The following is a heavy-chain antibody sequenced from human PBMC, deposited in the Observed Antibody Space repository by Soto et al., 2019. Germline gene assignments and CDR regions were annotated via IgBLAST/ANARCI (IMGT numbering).Heavy chain of an antibody. CDR2: NSAYNGKT. Sequence: QVQLVQSGAEVKKPGASVMVSCKASGYTFASYAISWMRQAPGQGLEWMGWNSAYNGKTNYAQKLQVRVTMSTDTSTSTAYMELRSLRSDDTAVYYCARDPPPPDYWGQGTLVTVSS. J-gene: IGHJ4*02. V-gene: IGHV1-18*01. CDR1: GYTFASYA. CDR3: ARDPPPPDY.